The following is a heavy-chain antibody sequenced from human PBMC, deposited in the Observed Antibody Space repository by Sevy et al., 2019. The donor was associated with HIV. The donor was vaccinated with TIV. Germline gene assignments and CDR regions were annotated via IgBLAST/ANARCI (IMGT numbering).Heavy chain of an antibody. CDR1: GFIFSNAW. CDR2: IKSKADGGTP. J-gene: IGHJ4*02. V-gene: IGHV3-15*01. CDR3: GYSEYGYYYDY. Sequence: GGSLRLSCGASGFIFSNAWMSWVRQAPGKGLEWVGRIKSKADGGTPDYAAPVKGTFTISRDDSINTLYLQMNSLKTDDTAVYYCGYSEYGYYYDYWGQGTLVTVSS. D-gene: IGHD1-26*01.